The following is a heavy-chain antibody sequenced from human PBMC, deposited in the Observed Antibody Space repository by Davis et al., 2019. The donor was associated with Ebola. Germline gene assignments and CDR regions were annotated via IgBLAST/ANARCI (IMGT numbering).Heavy chain of an antibody. CDR3: AKGGYFDSLEIES. D-gene: IGHD3-9*01. J-gene: IGHJ4*02. Sequence: GGSLRLSCAASGFTFSSYALHWVRQAPGKGLEWVAVTSHDGSNKYYADSVKGRFTISRDNSKSTLYLQMHSLRVEDTAVYYCAKGGYFDSLEIESWGQGTLVTVSS. V-gene: IGHV3-30*04. CDR2: TSHDGSNK. CDR1: GFTFSSYA.